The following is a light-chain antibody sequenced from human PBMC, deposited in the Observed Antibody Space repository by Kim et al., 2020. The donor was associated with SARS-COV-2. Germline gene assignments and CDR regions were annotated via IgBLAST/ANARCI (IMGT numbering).Light chain of an antibody. CDR1: HMGSKS. Sequence: APGRTARSTCVENHMGSKSVHWYQQKPGQAPVLVIYYDSDRPSGIPERFSGSNSGNTATLTISRVEAGDEADYYCQVWDSSSDRWVFGGGTQLTVL. CDR2: YDS. J-gene: IGLJ3*02. CDR3: QVWDSSSDRWV. V-gene: IGLV3-21*04.